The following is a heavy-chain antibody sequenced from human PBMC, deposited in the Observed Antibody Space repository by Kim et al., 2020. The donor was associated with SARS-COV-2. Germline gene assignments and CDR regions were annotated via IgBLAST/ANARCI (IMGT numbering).Heavy chain of an antibody. V-gene: IGHV3-66*01. D-gene: IGHD3-10*01. CDR1: GFTVSSNY. Sequence: GGSLRLSCAASGFTVSSNYMSWVRQAPGKGLEWVSVIYSGGSTYYADSVKGRFTISRDNSKNTLYLQMNSLRAEDTAVYYCARDQNPGSYFTKAWYGMDVWGQGTTVTVSS. CDR2: IYSGGST. CDR3: ARDQNPGSYFTKAWYGMDV. J-gene: IGHJ6*02.